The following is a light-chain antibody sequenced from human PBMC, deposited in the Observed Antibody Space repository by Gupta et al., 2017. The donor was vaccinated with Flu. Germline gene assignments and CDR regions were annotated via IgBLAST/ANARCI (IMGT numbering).Light chain of an antibody. J-gene: IGLJ2*01. Sequence: QSALTQPAYVSGSPGRSITISCTGTGRDVGSYNLVSWYQPDPGKAPKFMIYEVSKRPAWVSNRFSGSKSGNTASLTISGLQAEDEADYYCCSYVGSGMVVFGGGTNVTVL. V-gene: IGLV2-23*02. CDR2: EVS. CDR3: CSYVGSGMVV. CDR1: GRDVGSYNL.